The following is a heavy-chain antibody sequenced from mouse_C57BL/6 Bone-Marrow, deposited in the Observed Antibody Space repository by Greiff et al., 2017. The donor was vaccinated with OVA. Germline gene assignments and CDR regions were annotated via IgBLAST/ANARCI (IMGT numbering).Heavy chain of an antibody. V-gene: IGHV1-74*01. Sequence: QVQLQQSGAELVKPGASVKVSCKASGYTFTSYWMHWVKQRHGQGLEWIGRMHPSDSDTNYNQQFKGKATLTVDKSTSTAYMQLSSLTSEDSAVYYCAIKRPVGSWDFGVWGTGTTGTVSS. CDR2: MHPSDSDT. J-gene: IGHJ1*03. D-gene: IGHD1-3*01. CDR1: GYTFTSYW. CDR3: AIKRPVGSWDFGV.